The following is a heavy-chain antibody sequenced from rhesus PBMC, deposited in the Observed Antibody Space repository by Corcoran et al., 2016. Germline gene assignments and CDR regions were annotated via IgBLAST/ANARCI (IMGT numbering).Heavy chain of an antibody. J-gene: IGHJ6*01. Sequence: QVQLQESGPGLVKPSETLSLTCAVSGYSISSNYWSWIRQPPGKGLEWIGYIYGSSGSTYYNPSPKSRVTISTVTSKNQCSLKRSSVTAADTAVYYCARAPAGYSYGHYGLDSWGQGVVVTVSS. CDR1: GYSISSNY. V-gene: IGHV4-147*01. D-gene: IGHD5-36*01. CDR2: IYGSSGST. CDR3: ARAPAGYSYGHYGLDS.